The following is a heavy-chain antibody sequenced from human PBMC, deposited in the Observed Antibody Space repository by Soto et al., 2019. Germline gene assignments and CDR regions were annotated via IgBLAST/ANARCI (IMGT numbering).Heavy chain of an antibody. CDR2: IWYDGSNK. CDR1: GFTFSSYG. J-gene: IGHJ4*02. CDR3: ARDLYSSGWYHPLDFDY. D-gene: IGHD6-19*01. V-gene: IGHV3-33*01. Sequence: GGSLRLSCAASGFTFSSYGMHWVRQAPGKGLEWVAVIWYDGSNKYYADSVKGRFTISRDNSKNTLYLQMNSLRAEDTAVYYCARDLYSSGWYHPLDFDYWGQGTLVTVSS.